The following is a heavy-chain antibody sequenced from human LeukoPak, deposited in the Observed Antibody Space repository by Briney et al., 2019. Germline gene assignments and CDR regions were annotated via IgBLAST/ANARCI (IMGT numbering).Heavy chain of an antibody. J-gene: IGHJ4*02. CDR3: AREATTVTTGGEFDY. CDR1: GGSISSSSYY. D-gene: IGHD4-17*01. CDR2: IYTSGST. V-gene: IGHV4-61*02. Sequence: SETLSLTCTVSGGSISSSSYYWGWIRQPPGKGLEWIGRIYTSGSTNYNPSLKSRVTISVDTSKNQFSLKLSSVTAADTAVYYCAREATTVTTGGEFDYWGQGTLVTVSS.